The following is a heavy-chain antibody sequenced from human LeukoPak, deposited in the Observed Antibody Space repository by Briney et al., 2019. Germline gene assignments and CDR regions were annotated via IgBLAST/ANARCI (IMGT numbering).Heavy chain of an antibody. V-gene: IGHV1-18*01. CDR2: ISAYNGNT. Sequence: GASVKVSCKASGYTFTSYGISWVRQAPGQGLEWMGWISAYNGNTNYAQKLQGRVTMTTDTSTSTAYMELRSLRSDDTAVYYCVRRAYCGGDCYFWHFDYWGQGTLVTVSS. D-gene: IGHD2-21*02. J-gene: IGHJ4*02. CDR3: VRRAYCGGDCYFWHFDY. CDR1: GYTFTSYG.